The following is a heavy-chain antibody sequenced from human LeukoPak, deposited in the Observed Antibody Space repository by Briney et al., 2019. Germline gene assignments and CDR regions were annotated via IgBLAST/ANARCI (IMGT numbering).Heavy chain of an antibody. D-gene: IGHD6-19*01. CDR2: TYRDGNT. J-gene: IGHJ4*02. CDR1: GLIVSSNY. CDR3: ACSGPYSNGGVMTDY. V-gene: IGHV3-66*01. Sequence: GGSLRLSCAASGLIVSSNYMSWVRQAPGKGLEWVSTTYRDGNTNYADSVKGRFTISRDTSKNTLSLQMNSLRAEDTAVYYCACSGPYSNGGVMTDYWGQGTLVTVSS.